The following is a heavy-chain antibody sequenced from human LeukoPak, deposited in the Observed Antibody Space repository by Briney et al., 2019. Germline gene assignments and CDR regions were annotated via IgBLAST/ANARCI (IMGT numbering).Heavy chain of an antibody. CDR3: ARGNGDGYNPYNWFDP. D-gene: IGHD5-24*01. CDR1: GFSFSSYW. J-gene: IGHJ5*02. V-gene: IGHV3-7*01. Sequence: PGGSLRLSCAASGFSFSSYWMSWVRQAPGKGLEWVANIKQDGGEKFYVDSVKGRFIISRDNARNSLYLQMDSLRAEDTAVYYCARGNGDGYNPYNWFDPWGQGILVTVSS. CDR2: IKQDGGEK.